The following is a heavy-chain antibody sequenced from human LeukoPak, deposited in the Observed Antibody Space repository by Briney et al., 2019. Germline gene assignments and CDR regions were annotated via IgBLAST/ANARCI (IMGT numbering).Heavy chain of an antibody. J-gene: IGHJ3*02. CDR2: IIPIFGTA. V-gene: IGHV1-69*01. D-gene: IGHD3-22*01. Sequence: SVRVSCKASGGTFSSYAISWVRQAPGQGLEWMGGIIPIFGTANYAQKFQGRVTITADESTSTAYMELSSLRSEDTAVYYCASDYYDSSGYPHDAFDIWGQGTMVTVSS. CDR1: GGTFSSYA. CDR3: ASDYYDSSGYPHDAFDI.